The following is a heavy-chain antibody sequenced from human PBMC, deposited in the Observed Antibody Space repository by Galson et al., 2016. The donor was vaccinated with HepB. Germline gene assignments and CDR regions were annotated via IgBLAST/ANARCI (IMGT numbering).Heavy chain of an antibody. J-gene: IGHJ5*02. D-gene: IGHD2-8*02. CDR1: GDTVSKYG. CDR3: ARDLKKGCCAGGGCYKWFDA. V-gene: IGHV1-69*06. CDR2: IIPMSGAA. Sequence: SVKVSCKASGDTVSKYGLSWVRQAPGQGLEWMGGIIPMSGAADYAQKFQGRVTIFADRSMGTVYMDLSSLTSADTDVYYCARDLKKGCCAGGGCYKWFDAWGQGTLVTVSS.